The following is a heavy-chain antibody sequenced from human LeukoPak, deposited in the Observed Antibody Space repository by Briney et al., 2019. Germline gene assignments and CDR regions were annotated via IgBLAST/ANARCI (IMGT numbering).Heavy chain of an antibody. CDR3: ARDFLLQSEGLFDY. J-gene: IGHJ4*02. V-gene: IGHV4-4*07. CDR1: GGSISNYY. D-gene: IGHD4-11*01. CDR2: IYSSGTT. Sequence: SETLSLTCTVSGGSISNYYWSWIRQPAGKGLEWIGRIYSSGTTIYNPSLKSRVTMSVDTSKNQFSLRLNSVTAADTAVYYCARDFLLQSEGLFDYWGQGTLVTVSS.